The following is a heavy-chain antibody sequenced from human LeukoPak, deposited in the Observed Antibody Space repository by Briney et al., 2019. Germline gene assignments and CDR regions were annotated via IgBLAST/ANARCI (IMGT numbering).Heavy chain of an antibody. D-gene: IGHD3-16*02. V-gene: IGHV1-18*01. Sequence: GASVKVSCTASGYTFTSYGISWVRQAPGQGPEWMGWISAYNGNTNYAQKLQGRVTVTTDTSTSTAYMELRSLRSDDTAVYYRARKISDYVWGSYRYTNHYGMDVWGQGTTVTVSS. J-gene: IGHJ6*02. CDR2: ISAYNGNT. CDR1: GYTFTSYG. CDR3: ARKISDYVWGSYRYTNHYGMDV.